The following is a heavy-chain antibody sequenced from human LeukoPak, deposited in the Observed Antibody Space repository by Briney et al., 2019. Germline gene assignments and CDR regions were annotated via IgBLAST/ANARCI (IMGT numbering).Heavy chain of an antibody. J-gene: IGHJ3*02. CDR2: IYSGGIT. CDR1: GFTVSSNY. V-gene: IGHV3-53*01. D-gene: IGHD7-27*01. CDR3: ARDLVWGSGAFDI. Sequence: GGSLRLSCAASGFTVSSNYMSWVRQAPGKGLEWVSIIYSGGITYYADSVKGRFTISRDNSKNTLYLQMNSLRAEDTAVYYCARDLVWGSGAFDIWGQGTMVTVSS.